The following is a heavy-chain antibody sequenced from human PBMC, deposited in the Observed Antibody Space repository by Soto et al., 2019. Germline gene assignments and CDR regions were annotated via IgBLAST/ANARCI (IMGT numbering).Heavy chain of an antibody. V-gene: IGHV4-31*03. CDR2: IYYSGST. CDR3: ARERVVDTAMPTGLLPP. D-gene: IGHD5-18*01. J-gene: IGHJ5*02. Sequence: SETLSLTCTVSGGSISSGGYYWIWIRQHPGKGLEWIGYIYYSGSTYYNPSLKSRVTISVDTSKNQFSLKLSSVTAADTAVYYCARERVVDTAMPTGLLPPWAQGTLVTFSA. CDR1: GGSISSGGYY.